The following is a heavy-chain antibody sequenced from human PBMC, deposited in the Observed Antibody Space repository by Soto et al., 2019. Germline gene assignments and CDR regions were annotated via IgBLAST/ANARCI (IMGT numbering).Heavy chain of an antibody. V-gene: IGHV1-69*19. D-gene: IGHD6-13*01. CDR1: GGTFSTYA. CDR2: IIPMSGSP. J-gene: IGHJ4*02. CDR3: ARARYSSIWERFDY. Sequence: QVQLVQSGAEVKKPGSSVKVSCKASGGTFSTYAINWVRQAPGQGLEWLGGIIPMSGSPNYAQKFQGRVTITADECTRTAYMELSSLRSADTAIYYCARARYSSIWERFDYWGQGTLVTVSS.